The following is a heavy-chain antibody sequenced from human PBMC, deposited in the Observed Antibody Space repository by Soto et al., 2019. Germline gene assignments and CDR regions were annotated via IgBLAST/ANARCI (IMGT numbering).Heavy chain of an antibody. CDR3: AREGGSSWYSYYYYMDV. V-gene: IGHV3-33*01. CDR2: IWYDGSNK. Sequence: QVQLVESGGGVVQPGRSLRLSCAASGFTFSSYGMHWVRQAPGKGLEWVAVIWYDGSNKYYADSVKGRFTISRDNSKNTLDLQINSLRAEDTAVYYCAREGGSSWYSYYYYMDVWGKGTTVTVSS. CDR1: GFTFSSYG. J-gene: IGHJ6*03. D-gene: IGHD6-13*01.